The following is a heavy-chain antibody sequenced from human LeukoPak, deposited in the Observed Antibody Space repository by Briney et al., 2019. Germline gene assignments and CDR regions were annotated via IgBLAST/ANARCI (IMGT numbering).Heavy chain of an antibody. CDR3: ARRHDYDILTGYYHWYFDL. CDR1: GYSISSGYY. J-gene: IGHJ2*01. CDR2: IYHSGST. V-gene: IGHV4-38-2*01. Sequence: KPSETLSLTCAVSGYSISSGYYWGWIRQPPGKGLEWIGSIYHSGSTYYNPSLKSRVTISVGTSKNQFSLKLSSVTAADTAVYYCARRHDYDILTGYYHWYFDLWAVAPWSLSPQ. D-gene: IGHD3-9*01.